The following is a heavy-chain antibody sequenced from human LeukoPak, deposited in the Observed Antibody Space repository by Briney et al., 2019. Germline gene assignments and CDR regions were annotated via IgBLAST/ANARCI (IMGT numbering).Heavy chain of an antibody. CDR3: AREGGRDGFLAFDI. Sequence: SETLSLTCAVYGGSFSGYYWSWIRQPPGKGLEWIGEINHSGSTNYNPSLKSRVTISVDTSKNQFSLKLSSVTAADTAVYYCAREGGRDGFLAFDIWGQGTMVTVSS. J-gene: IGHJ3*02. CDR2: INHSGST. D-gene: IGHD1-26*01. CDR1: GGSFSGYY. V-gene: IGHV4-34*01.